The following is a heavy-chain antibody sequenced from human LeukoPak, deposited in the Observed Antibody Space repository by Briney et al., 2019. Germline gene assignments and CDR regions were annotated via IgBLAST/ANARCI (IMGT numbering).Heavy chain of an antibody. CDR1: GGSISSYY. Sequence: SETLSLTCTVSGGSISSYYGSWIRQPPGKGLEWIGYIYYSGSTNYNPSLKSRVTISVDTSKNQFSLKLSSVTAADTAVYYCARKPLTAPFDYWGQGTLVTVSS. J-gene: IGHJ4*02. D-gene: IGHD1-14*01. CDR2: IYYSGST. V-gene: IGHV4-59*01. CDR3: ARKPLTAPFDY.